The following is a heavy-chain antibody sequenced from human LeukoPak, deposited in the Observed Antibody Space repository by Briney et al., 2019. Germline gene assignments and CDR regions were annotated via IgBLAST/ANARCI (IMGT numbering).Heavy chain of an antibody. CDR2: MNPNSGNT. Sequence: GASVKVSCEASGYTFTSYGINWVRQATGQGLEWMGWMNPNSGNTGYAQKFQGRVTMTRNTSISTAYMELSSLRSEDTAVYYCARNLVVATEGGNYWGQGTLVTVSS. V-gene: IGHV1-8*01. D-gene: IGHD1-26*01. CDR3: ARNLVVATEGGNY. CDR1: GYTFTSYG. J-gene: IGHJ4*02.